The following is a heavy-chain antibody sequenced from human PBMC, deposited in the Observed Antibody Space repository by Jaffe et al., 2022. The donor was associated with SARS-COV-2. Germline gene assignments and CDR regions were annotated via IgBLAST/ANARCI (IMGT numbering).Heavy chain of an antibody. D-gene: IGHD3-22*01. V-gene: IGHV1-69*02. J-gene: IGHJ5*02. Sequence: QVQLVQSGAEVKKPGSSVKVSCKASGGTFSSYTISWVRQAPGQGLEWMGRIIPILGIANYAQKFQGRVTITADKSTSTAYMELSSLRSEDTAVYYCASTTYYYDSSGYSGNWFDPWGQGTLVTVSS. CDR3: ASTTYYYDSSGYSGNWFDP. CDR2: IIPILGIA. CDR1: GGTFSSYT.